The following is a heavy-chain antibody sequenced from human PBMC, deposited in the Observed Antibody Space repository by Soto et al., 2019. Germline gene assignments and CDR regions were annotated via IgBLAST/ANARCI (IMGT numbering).Heavy chain of an antibody. V-gene: IGHV5-10-1*01. J-gene: IGHJ6*02. Sequence: GESLKISCKGSGYSFTSYWISWVRQMPGKGLEWMGRIDPSDSYTNYSPSFQGHVTISADKSISTAYLQWSSLKASDTAMYYCARRITIFGMARNYYYYGMDVWGQGTTVTVSS. CDR2: IDPSDSYT. D-gene: IGHD3-3*01. CDR3: ARRITIFGMARNYYYYGMDV. CDR1: GYSFTSYW.